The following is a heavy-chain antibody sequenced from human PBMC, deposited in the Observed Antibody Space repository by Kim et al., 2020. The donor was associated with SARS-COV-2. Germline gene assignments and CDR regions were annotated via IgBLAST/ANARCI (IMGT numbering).Heavy chain of an antibody. CDR3: ARDSYYYNSAYNFDF. V-gene: IGHV3-33*05. CDR2: ISYAGTYK. D-gene: IGHD3-10*01. Sequence: GGSLRLSCAASGFIFSSYAMHWVRQAPGKGLEWVAIISYAGTYKYYADSVKGRFTISRDNSKNMLDLQMDSLRAEDTAFYYCARDSYYYNSAYNFDFWG. CDR1: GFIFSSYA. J-gene: IGHJ4*01.